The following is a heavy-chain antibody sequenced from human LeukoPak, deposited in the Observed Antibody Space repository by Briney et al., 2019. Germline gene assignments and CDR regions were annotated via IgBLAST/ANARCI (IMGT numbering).Heavy chain of an antibody. D-gene: IGHD3-10*01. J-gene: IGHJ5*02. V-gene: IGHV4-30-2*01. CDR3: ARGREAGSLWFGGWFDP. CDR1: GGSISSGGYS. CDR2: MYHSGST. Sequence: SETLSLTCAVSGGSISSGGYSWSWIRQPPGKGLEWIGYMYHSGSTYYNPSLKSRVTISIDRSKNHFSLKLSSVTAADTAVYYCARGREAGSLWFGGWFDPWGQGTLVTVSS.